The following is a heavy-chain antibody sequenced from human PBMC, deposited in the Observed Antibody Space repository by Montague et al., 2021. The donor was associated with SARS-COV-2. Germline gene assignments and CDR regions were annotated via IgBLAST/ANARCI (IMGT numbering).Heavy chain of an antibody. CDR3: AHKNSGWPIDFAN. CDR1: GFSLDSRGVG. CDR2: IYWNDDK. Sequence: PALVKPTQTLTLTCTFSGFSLDSRGVGVGWIRQPPGKALECLALIYWNDDKRYSPSLKTRLTVTKDTSKSQVVLTMTDMDPVDTATYFCAHKNSGWPIDFANWGQGALVTVSS. V-gene: IGHV2-5*01. D-gene: IGHD6-19*01. J-gene: IGHJ4*02.